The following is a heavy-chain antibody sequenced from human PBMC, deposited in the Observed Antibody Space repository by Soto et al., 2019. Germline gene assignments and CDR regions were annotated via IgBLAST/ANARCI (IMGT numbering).Heavy chain of an antibody. CDR2: IYYSGST. J-gene: IGHJ5*02. D-gene: IGHD6-13*01. CDR3: GRDGMRGSWANYNWSAP. CDR1: GGSISSYY. Sequence: SETLSLTCTVSGGSISSYYWSWIRQPPGKGLEWIGYIYYSGSTNYNPSLKSRVTISVDTSKNQFSLKLSSVTAADTAVYYCGRDGMRGSWANYNWSAPGAREPWSPSPQ. V-gene: IGHV4-59*01.